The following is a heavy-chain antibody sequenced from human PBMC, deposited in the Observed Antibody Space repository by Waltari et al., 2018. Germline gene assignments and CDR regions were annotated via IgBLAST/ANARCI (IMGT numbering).Heavy chain of an antibody. J-gene: IGHJ5*02. V-gene: IGHV4-59*11. Sequence: QVQLQESGPGLVKPSETLSLTCTVPGGSISSHYWSWIRQPPGKGLEWIGYIYYSGSTTYNPSLKSRVTISVDTSKNQFSRKLSSVTAADTAVYYCARGAGAQTGYNWFDPWGQGTLVTVSS. CDR2: IYYSGST. D-gene: IGHD3-10*01. CDR3: ARGAGAQTGYNWFDP. CDR1: GGSISSHY.